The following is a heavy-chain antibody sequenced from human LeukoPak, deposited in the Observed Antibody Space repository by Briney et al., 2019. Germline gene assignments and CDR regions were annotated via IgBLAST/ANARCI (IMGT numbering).Heavy chain of an antibody. CDR3: ARVDYEVDY. D-gene: IGHD4-17*01. Sequence: PSETLSLTCTVSGGSISSSSYYWGWIRQPPGKGLEWIGSIYYSGSTYYNPSLKSRVTISVDTSKNQFSLKLSSVTAADTAVYYCARVDYEVDYWGQETLVTVSS. V-gene: IGHV4-39*01. CDR2: IYYSGST. CDR1: GGSISSSSYY. J-gene: IGHJ4*02.